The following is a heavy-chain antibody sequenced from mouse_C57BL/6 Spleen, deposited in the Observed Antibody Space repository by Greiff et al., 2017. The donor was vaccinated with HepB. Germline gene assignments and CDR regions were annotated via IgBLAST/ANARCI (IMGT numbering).Heavy chain of an antibody. D-gene: IGHD1-1*01. J-gene: IGHJ4*01. CDR3: ARLGYYGSSYDYAMDY. CDR1: GYTFTNYW. Sequence: QVQLKESGAELVRPGTSVKMSCKASGYTFTNYWIGWAKQRPGHGLEWIGDIYPGGGYTNYNEKFKGKATLTADKSSSTAYMQFSSLTSEDSAIYYCARLGYYGSSYDYAMDYWGQGTSVTVSS. CDR2: IYPGGGYT. V-gene: IGHV1-63*01.